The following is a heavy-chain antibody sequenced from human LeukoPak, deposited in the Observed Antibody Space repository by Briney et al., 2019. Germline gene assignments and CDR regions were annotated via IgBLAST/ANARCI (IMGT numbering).Heavy chain of an antibody. D-gene: IGHD3-3*01. J-gene: IGHJ4*02. CDR3: AKVTAGIRDYDFWSGYWDY. CDR2: ISGSGGST. Sequence: PGGSLRLSCAASGFTFSSYAMSWVRQAPGKGQEWVSAISGSGGSTYYADSVKGRFTISRDNSKNTLYLQMNSLRAEDTAVYYCAKVTAGIRDYDFWSGYWDYWGQGTLVTVSS. CDR1: GFTFSSYA. V-gene: IGHV3-23*01.